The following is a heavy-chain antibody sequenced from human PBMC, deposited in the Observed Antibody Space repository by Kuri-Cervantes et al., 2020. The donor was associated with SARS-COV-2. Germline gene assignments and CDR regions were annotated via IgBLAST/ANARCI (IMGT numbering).Heavy chain of an antibody. V-gene: IGHV3-48*03. CDR3: ARGYDFWSGYFFGMDV. CDR2: ISSSGGTI. Sequence: GESLKISCAASGFTFSSYEMNWVRQAPGKGLEWVSYISSSGGTIYYADSVEGRFTISRDNAKNSLYLQMNSLRAEDTAVYYCARGYDFWSGYFFGMDVWGQGTTVTVSS. J-gene: IGHJ6*02. D-gene: IGHD3-3*01. CDR1: GFTFSSYE.